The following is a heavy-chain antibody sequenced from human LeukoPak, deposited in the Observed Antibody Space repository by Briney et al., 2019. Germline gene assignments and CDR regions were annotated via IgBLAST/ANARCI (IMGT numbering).Heavy chain of an antibody. CDR1: GFTVSSNY. CDR3: ARETGLNYYDSSGAFDY. J-gene: IGHJ4*02. D-gene: IGHD3-22*01. V-gene: IGHV3-53*01. Sequence: PGGSLRLSCAASGFTVSSNYMSWVRQAPGKGLEWVSVIFSGGTTYYADSVKGRFTISRDNAKNSLFLQMNSLTAEDTAVYFCARETGLNYYDSSGAFDYWGQGTLVTVSS. CDR2: IFSGGTT.